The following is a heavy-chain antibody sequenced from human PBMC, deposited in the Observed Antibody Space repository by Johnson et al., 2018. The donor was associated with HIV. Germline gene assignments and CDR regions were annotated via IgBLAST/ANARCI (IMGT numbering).Heavy chain of an antibody. Sequence: VQLVESGGGLVQPGGSLRLSCAASGFTFRSYWMSWVRQAPGTGLEWVANINLDGSEKNYVDSVKGRFTISRDNAKNSLSLQMNSLRVEDTAVYYCARFAWFAFDLWGQGTMVTVSS. CDR3: ARFAWFAFDL. CDR2: INLDGSEK. V-gene: IGHV3-7*05. J-gene: IGHJ3*01. D-gene: IGHD3-10*01. CDR1: GFTFRSYW.